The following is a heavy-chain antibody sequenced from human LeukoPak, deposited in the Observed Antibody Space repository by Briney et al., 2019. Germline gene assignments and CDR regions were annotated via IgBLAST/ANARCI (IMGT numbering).Heavy chain of an antibody. J-gene: IGHJ4*02. CDR2: ISSSSSYI. V-gene: IGHV3-21*01. CDR1: GFTFSSYS. D-gene: IGHD6-13*01. Sequence: GGSLRLSCAASGFTFSSYSMNWVRQAPGKGLEWVSSISSSSSYIYYADSVKGRFTISRDNAKNSLYLQMNSLRAEDTAVYYCARDFMIAAVFDYWGREPWSPSPQ. CDR3: ARDFMIAAVFDY.